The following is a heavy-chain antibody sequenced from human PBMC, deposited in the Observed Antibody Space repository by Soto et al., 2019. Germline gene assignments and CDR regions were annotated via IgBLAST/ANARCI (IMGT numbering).Heavy chain of an antibody. D-gene: IGHD6-19*01. CDR3: ARAGGLGAVAADY. CDR2: IYHSGST. Sequence: QLQLQESGSGLVKPSQTLSLTCAVSGGSISSGGYSWSWIRQPPGKGLEWIGYIYHSGSTYYHPSPKSRVTIAVDGSKNQFPLKLSSVTAADTAVYYCARAGGLGAVAADYWGQGTLVTVSS. V-gene: IGHV4-30-2*01. CDR1: GGSISSGGYS. J-gene: IGHJ4*02.